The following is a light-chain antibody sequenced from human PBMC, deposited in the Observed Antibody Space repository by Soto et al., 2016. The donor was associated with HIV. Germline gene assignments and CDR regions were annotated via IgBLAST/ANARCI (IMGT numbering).Light chain of an antibody. J-gene: IGLJ2*01. V-gene: IGLV3-21*02. CDR1: KIRDKS. CDR2: DDD. Sequence: SYVVTQPPSVSVAPGETARLTCGGNKIRDKSVHWYQQKPGQAPVLLVYDDDDRPSGIPERFSGSNSGNTATLTISRVEAGDEADYYCQVWDNTDDHPVVFGGGTKLSVL. CDR3: QVWDNTDDHPVV.